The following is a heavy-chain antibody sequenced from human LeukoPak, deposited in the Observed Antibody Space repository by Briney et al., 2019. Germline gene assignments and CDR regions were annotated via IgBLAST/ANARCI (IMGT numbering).Heavy chain of an antibody. Sequence: GASVKVSCKASGYTFTSYGISWVRQATGQGLEWMGWMNPNSGNTGYAQKFQGRVTMTRNTSISTAYMELSSLRSEDTAVYYCARPTMVRGVYAFDIWGQGTMVTVSS. CDR3: ARPTMVRGVYAFDI. D-gene: IGHD3-10*01. CDR2: MNPNSGNT. J-gene: IGHJ3*02. V-gene: IGHV1-8*02. CDR1: GYTFTSYG.